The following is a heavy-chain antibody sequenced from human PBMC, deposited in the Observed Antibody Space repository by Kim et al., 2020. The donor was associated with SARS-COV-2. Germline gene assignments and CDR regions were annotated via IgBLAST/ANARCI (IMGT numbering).Heavy chain of an antibody. CDR2: ITPDGTYT. Sequence: GGSLRLSCGTSEFTFDSHWMHWVRQAPGKGLVWVSRITPDGTYTDYADSVKGRFTISRDNGKSTLFLQMDSLRVDDTAVYYCVRGAKSWHGIDYWGQGILVTVSS. CDR3: VRGAKSWHGIDY. D-gene: IGHD6-13*01. V-gene: IGHV3-74*01. J-gene: IGHJ4*02. CDR1: EFTFDSHW.